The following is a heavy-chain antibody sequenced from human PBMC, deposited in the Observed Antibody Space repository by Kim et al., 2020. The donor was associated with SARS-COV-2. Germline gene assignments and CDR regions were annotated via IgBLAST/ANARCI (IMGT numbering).Heavy chain of an antibody. V-gene: IGHV3-23*01. D-gene: IGHD4-17*01. Sequence: GSTYYADSVKGRFTISRDNSKNTLYLQMNSLRAEDTAVYYCAKRPGDYAYWGQGTLVTVSS. CDR3: AKRPGDYAY. J-gene: IGHJ4*02. CDR2: GST.